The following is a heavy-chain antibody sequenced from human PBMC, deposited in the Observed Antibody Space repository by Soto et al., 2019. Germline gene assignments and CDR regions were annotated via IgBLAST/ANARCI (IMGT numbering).Heavy chain of an antibody. CDR1: GGSISSGDYY. J-gene: IGHJ5*02. D-gene: IGHD2-2*01. Sequence: QVQLQESGPGLVKPSQTLSLTCTVSGGSISSGDYYWSWIRQPPGKGLEWIGYIYYSGSTYYNPSLKSRVTISVDTSKNQFSLKLSSVTAADTAVYYCARGLVPPALFLNWFDPWGQGTLVTVSS. CDR2: IYYSGST. V-gene: IGHV4-30-4*01. CDR3: ARGLVPPALFLNWFDP.